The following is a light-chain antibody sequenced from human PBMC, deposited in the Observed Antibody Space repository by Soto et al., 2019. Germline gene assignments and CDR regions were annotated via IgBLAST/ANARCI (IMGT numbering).Light chain of an antibody. CDR1: SSDVGGYNY. CDR3: CSYAGSYTSPYV. Sequence: QSVLPQPRSVSGSPGQSVTISCTGTSSDVGGYNYVSWYQQHPGKAPKLMIYDVSKRPSGVPDRFSGSKSGNTASLTISGLQAEDEADYYCCSYAGSYTSPYVFGTGTKVTVL. CDR2: DVS. J-gene: IGLJ1*01. V-gene: IGLV2-11*01.